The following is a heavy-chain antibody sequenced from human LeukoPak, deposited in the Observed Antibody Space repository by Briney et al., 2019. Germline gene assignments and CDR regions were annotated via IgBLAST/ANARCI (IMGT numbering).Heavy chain of an antibody. CDR3: ARPYDSSGYGVSARPYYFDY. J-gene: IGHJ4*02. Sequence: GGSLRLSCAASGFTFSSYSMNGVRQAPGKGLEWVSYISSSSSTIYYADSVKGRFTISRDNAKNSLYLQMNSLRAEDTAVYYCARPYDSSGYGVSARPYYFDYWGQGTLVTVSS. CDR1: GFTFSSYS. CDR2: ISSSSSTI. V-gene: IGHV3-48*04. D-gene: IGHD3-22*01.